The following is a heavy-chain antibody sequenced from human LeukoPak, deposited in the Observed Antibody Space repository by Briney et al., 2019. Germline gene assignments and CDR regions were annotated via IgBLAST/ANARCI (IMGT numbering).Heavy chain of an antibody. Sequence: GSSVKVSCKASGGTFSSYAISWVRQAPGRGLEWMGGIIPIFGTANYAQKFQGRVTITTDESTSTAYMELSSLRSEDTAVYYCARDLYPAIAAAGTFDYYYYMDVWGKGTTVTVSS. CDR1: GGTFSSYA. CDR2: IIPIFGTA. D-gene: IGHD6-13*01. J-gene: IGHJ6*03. CDR3: ARDLYPAIAAAGTFDYYYYMDV. V-gene: IGHV1-69*05.